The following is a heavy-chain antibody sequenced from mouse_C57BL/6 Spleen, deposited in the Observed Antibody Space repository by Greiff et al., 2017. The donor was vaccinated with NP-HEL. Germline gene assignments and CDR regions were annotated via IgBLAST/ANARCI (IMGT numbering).Heavy chain of an antibody. J-gene: IGHJ2*01. CDR2: INPNNGGT. V-gene: IGHV1-18*01. CDR1: GYTFTDYN. Sequence: VQLKESGPELVKPGASVKIPCKASGYTFTDYNMDWVKQSHGKSLEWIGDINPNNGGTFYNQKFKGKATLTVDKSSSTAYMELRSLTSEDTAVYYCARRYYGSSLGYWGQGTTLTVSS. CDR3: ARRYYGSSLGY. D-gene: IGHD1-1*01.